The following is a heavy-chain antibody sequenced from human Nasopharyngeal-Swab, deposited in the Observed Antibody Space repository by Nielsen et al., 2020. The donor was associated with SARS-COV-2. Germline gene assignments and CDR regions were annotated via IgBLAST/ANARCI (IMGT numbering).Heavy chain of an antibody. V-gene: IGHV3-23*03. D-gene: IGHD6-19*01. CDR2: IYYGGDIT. Sequence: WIRQPPGKGLEWVSVIYYGGDITYYADSVKGRFTTSRDNSKNTVHLQMNSLRADDTAIYYCAKNRDSVAGTPDDAFDIWGQVTMVTVSS. J-gene: IGHJ3*02. CDR3: AKNRDSVAGTPDDAFDI.